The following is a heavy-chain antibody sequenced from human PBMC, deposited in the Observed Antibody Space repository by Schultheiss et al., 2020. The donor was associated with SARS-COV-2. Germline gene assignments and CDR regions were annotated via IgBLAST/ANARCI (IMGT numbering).Heavy chain of an antibody. D-gene: IGHD3-22*01. V-gene: IGHV7-4-1*02. Sequence: ASVKVSCKASGYTFTSYDINWVRQAPGQGLEWMGWINTNTGNPTYAQGFTGRFVFSLDTSVSTAYLQISSLKAEDTAVYYCAREGQWYDSSGYGVDYWGQGTLVTVSS. CDR2: INTNTGNP. CDR1: GYTFTSYD. J-gene: IGHJ4*02. CDR3: AREGQWYDSSGYGVDY.